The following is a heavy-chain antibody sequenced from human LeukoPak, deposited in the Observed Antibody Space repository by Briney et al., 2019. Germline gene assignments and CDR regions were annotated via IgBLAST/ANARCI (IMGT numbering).Heavy chain of an antibody. CDR1: GGSISSGGHS. D-gene: IGHD6-13*01. V-gene: IGHV4-30-2*01. Sequence: SQTLSLTCTVSGGSISSGGHSWSWIRQPPGKGLEWIGYIYHSGSGSTYYNPSLKSRVTISIDKSKNQFSLKLSSVTAADTAVYYCASSPYSSSWHLDYWGQGTLVTVSS. CDR3: ASSPYSSSWHLDY. J-gene: IGHJ4*02. CDR2: IYHSGSGST.